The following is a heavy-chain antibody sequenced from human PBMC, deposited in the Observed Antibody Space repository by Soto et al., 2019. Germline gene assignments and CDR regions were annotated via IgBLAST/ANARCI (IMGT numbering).Heavy chain of an antibody. Sequence: EVPLAESGGALVQPGRSLRLSCVASGFTFDDYAIHWVRQTPGKGLEWVSGLTWNGEVLGYADSVTGGFTISRDNSKNYLYLEMNSLRLEDTALYYCVKDSESSGYRTPLDYWGQGTLVAVSS. V-gene: IGHV3-9*01. J-gene: IGHJ4*02. CDR1: GFTFDDYA. D-gene: IGHD3-22*01. CDR3: VKDSESSGYRTPLDY. CDR2: LTWNGEVL.